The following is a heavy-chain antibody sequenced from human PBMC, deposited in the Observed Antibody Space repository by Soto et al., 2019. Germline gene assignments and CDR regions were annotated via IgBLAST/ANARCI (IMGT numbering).Heavy chain of an antibody. J-gene: IGHJ4*02. Sequence: QVTLKESGPVLVNPTETLTLTCTVSGFSLSNARMGVSWIRQPPGKALEWLAHIFSNDEKSYSTSLKSRLTISKDTSKSQVVLTMTNMDPVDTATYYCARIGSGSYSYTKYYFDYWGQGTLVTVSS. CDR3: ARIGSGSYSYTKYYFDY. CDR2: IFSNDEK. V-gene: IGHV2-26*01. D-gene: IGHD1-26*01. CDR1: GFSLSNARMG.